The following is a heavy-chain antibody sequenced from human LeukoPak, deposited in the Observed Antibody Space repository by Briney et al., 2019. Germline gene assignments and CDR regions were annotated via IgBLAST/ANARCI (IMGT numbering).Heavy chain of an antibody. CDR2: ISGSSSTI. V-gene: IGHV3-48*04. Sequence: GGCLRLSCVASGFTFGSYNMNWVRQAPGKGLEWVSYISGSSSTIYYADSVKGRFTISRDNAKNSLSLQMNSLRAEDTAVYYCARDLQQLAYGMDVWGQGITVTVSS. J-gene: IGHJ6*02. CDR1: GFTFGSYN. D-gene: IGHD6-13*01. CDR3: ARDLQQLAYGMDV.